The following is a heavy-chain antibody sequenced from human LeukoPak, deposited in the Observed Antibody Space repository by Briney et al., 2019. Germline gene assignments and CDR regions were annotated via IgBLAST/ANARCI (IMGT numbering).Heavy chain of an antibody. V-gene: IGHV3-9*01. CDR1: GFSFDDYA. CDR2: ISWNSGNI. D-gene: IGHD6-13*01. J-gene: IGHJ4*02. Sequence: GGSLRLSCAASGFSFDDYAMHWVRQAPGKGLEWVSGISWNSGNIGYADSVKGRFTISRDNPKNAQYLQMSSLRAEDTAVYYCAKAIAATGRWWIFDYWGQGTLVTVSS. CDR3: AKAIAATGRWWIFDY.